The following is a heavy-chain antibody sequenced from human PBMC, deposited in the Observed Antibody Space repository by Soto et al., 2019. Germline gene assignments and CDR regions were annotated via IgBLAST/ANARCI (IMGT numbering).Heavy chain of an antibody. CDR3: ARPARDFWSGYPSHYFDY. CDR2: ISSSSSYI. CDR1: GFTFSSYS. Sequence: PGGSLRLSCAASGFTFSSYSMNWVRQAPGKGLEWVSSISSSSSYIYYADSVKGRFTISRDNSKNTLYLQMNSLRAEDTAVYYCARPARDFWSGYPSHYFDYWGQGTLVTVSS. V-gene: IGHV3-21*01. J-gene: IGHJ4*02. D-gene: IGHD3-3*01.